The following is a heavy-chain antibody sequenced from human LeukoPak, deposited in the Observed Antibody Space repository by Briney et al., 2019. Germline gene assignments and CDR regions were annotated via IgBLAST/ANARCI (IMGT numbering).Heavy chain of an antibody. Sequence: GGSLRLSCTASGFTFNNYAMSWVRQTPGRGLEWVSTISGSDDATYYADSVKGRFTISRDNSKNTLYLQMNSLRAEDTAVYYCAKGGRYSYGYMGYFDYWGQGTLVTVSS. J-gene: IGHJ4*02. CDR3: AKGGRYSYGYMGYFDY. V-gene: IGHV3-23*01. CDR1: GFTFNNYA. CDR2: ISGSDDAT. D-gene: IGHD5-18*01.